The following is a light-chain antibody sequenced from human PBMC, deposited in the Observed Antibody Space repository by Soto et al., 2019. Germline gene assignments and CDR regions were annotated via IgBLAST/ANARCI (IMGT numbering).Light chain of an antibody. CDR3: SSYAGSNNLGV. CDR1: SNDVGGYNY. V-gene: IGLV2-8*01. CDR2: EVT. Sequence: QSVLTQPPSASGSPGQSVTISCTGTSNDVGGYNYVSWYQQHPDKAPKLIIYEVTKRPSGVPDRFSGSRSGNTASLTVSGLQAEDEADYYCSSYAGSNNLGVFGGGTKLTVL. J-gene: IGLJ2*01.